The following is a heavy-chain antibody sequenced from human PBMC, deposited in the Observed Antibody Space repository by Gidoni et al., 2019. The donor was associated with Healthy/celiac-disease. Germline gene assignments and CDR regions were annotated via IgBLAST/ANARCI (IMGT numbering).Heavy chain of an antibody. D-gene: IGHD3-10*01. CDR2: MNPNSGNT. J-gene: IGHJ5*02. CDR1: GYTFNSYD. CDR3: AIHRVSGRLMCDP. Sequence: QVQLVQSGAEVKKPGASVKVSCNASGYTFNSYDINWVRQDTGQGLEWMGWMNPNSGNTGYAQKFQGRVTMTRNTSISTAYMELSSLRSEDTAVYYCAIHRVSGRLMCDPWGQGTLVTVSS. V-gene: IGHV1-8*01.